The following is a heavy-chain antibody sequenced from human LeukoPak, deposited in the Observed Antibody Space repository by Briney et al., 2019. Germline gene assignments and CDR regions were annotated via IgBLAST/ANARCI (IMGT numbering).Heavy chain of an antibody. J-gene: IGHJ4*02. V-gene: IGHV1-2*02. CDR2: INPHSGDT. CDR3: AKDMRSRGYSGYDCFDY. Sequence: GASVKVSCKASGYTFTGYYMHWVRQAPGQGLEWMGWINPHSGDTNYAQKFQGRVTMTRDTSTGTAYMEVSRLRSDDTAVYYCAKDMRSRGYSGYDCFDYWGQGTLVTVSS. CDR1: GYTFTGYY. D-gene: IGHD5-12*01.